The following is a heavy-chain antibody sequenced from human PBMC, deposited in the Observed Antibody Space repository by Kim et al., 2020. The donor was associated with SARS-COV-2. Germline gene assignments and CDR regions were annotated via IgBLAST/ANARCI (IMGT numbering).Heavy chain of an antibody. J-gene: IGHJ4*03. CDR3: SKGHVSNTYWRDLDY. CDR1: GFDFDTFA. CDR2: ITSHNVNM. D-gene: IGHD3-3*01. Sequence: GGSLRLSCEGSGFDFDTFAITWVRQAPGKGLEWVSRITSHNVNMYYANSVKGRFTASRDNSKNNLHMRGLRGGDTATYDCSKGHVSNTYWRDLDYWGQGT. V-gene: IGHV3-23*01.